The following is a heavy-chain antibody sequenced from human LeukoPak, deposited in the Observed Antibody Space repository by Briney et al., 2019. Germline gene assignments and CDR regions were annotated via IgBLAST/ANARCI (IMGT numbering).Heavy chain of an antibody. D-gene: IGHD2-21*01. V-gene: IGHV3-74*03. CDR1: GFTFSNSW. Sequence: GGSLRLSCAASGFTFSNSWMHWVRQAPGKGLVWVSRTDPNGITTYADSVKGRFTISRDNAKNTLYLQMNSLRAEDTARYYCARSGVIIDYWGRGTLVTVSS. CDR3: ARSGVIIDY. J-gene: IGHJ4*02. CDR2: TDPNGIT.